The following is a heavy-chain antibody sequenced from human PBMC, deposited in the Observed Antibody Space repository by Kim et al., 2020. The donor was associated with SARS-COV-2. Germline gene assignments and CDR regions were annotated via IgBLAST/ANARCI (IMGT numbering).Heavy chain of an antibody. V-gene: IGHV3-23*01. J-gene: IGHJ4*02. CDR3: AKCFIRGERTVTSDY. CDR1: GFTFSSYA. CDR2: ISGSCGST. D-gene: IGHD4-4*01. Sequence: GGSLRLSCAASGFTFSSYAMSWVRQAPGKGLEWVSAISGSCGSTYYADSVKGRFTISRDNSKNTLYLQMNSLRAGDTAVYYCAKCFIRGERTVTSDYWGQGTLVTVSS.